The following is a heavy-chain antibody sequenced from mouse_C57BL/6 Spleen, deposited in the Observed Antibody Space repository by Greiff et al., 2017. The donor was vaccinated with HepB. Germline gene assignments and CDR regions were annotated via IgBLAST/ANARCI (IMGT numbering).Heavy chain of an antibody. CDR1: GYTFTDYY. D-gene: IGHD2-2*01. V-gene: IGHV1-76*01. CDR2: IYPGSGNT. Sequence: QVQLQQSGAELVRPGASVKLSCKASGYTFTDYYINWVKQRPGQGLEWIARIYPGSGNTYYNEKFKGKATLTAEKSSSTAYMQLSSLRSEDSAVYFCATGVTDYYAMDYWGQGTSVTVSS. J-gene: IGHJ4*01. CDR3: ATGVTDYYAMDY.